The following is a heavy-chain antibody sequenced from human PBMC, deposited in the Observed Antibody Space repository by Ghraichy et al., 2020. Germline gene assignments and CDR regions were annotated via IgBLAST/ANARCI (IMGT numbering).Heavy chain of an antibody. J-gene: IGHJ4*02. CDR3: ARLSSGYSYGPFDF. Sequence: SETLSLTCTVSGDSISSGTYYWGWIRQPPGKGLEWIGTIYYSGSTFYNPSLKSRVTISADTSKNQFSLKVNSVTAADTAMYYCARLSSGYSYGPFDFWGQGALVTISS. D-gene: IGHD5-18*01. V-gene: IGHV4-39*01. CDR1: GDSISSGTYY. CDR2: IYYSGST.